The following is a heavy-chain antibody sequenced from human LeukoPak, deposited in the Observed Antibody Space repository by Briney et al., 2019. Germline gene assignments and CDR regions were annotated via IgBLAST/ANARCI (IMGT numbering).Heavy chain of an antibody. Sequence: ASVTVSCKASGYTFTGYYMHWVRQAPGQGLEWMGWINPNSGGTNYAQKFQGWVTMTRDTSISTAYMELSRLRSDDTAVYYCARGYYVWGSYRARYLDYWGQGTLVTVSS. J-gene: IGHJ4*02. V-gene: IGHV1-2*04. CDR1: GYTFTGYY. D-gene: IGHD3-16*02. CDR3: ARGYYVWGSYRARYLDY. CDR2: INPNSGGT.